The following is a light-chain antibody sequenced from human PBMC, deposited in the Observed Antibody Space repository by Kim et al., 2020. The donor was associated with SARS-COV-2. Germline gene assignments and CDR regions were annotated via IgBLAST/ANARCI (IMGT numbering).Light chain of an antibody. J-gene: IGLJ1*01. Sequence: ALGQTVSITCQGDSLRDYYARWYRQKPGQTPVLVIYSKNSRPPGIPDRFSGSSSGDTASLTITGAQAEDEADYYCNSRASSGDRYVFGTGTKVTVL. CDR3: NSRASSGDRYV. CDR1: SLRDYY. V-gene: IGLV3-19*01. CDR2: SKN.